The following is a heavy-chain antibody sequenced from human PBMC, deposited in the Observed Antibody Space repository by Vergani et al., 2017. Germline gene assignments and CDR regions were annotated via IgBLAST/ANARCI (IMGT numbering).Heavy chain of an antibody. CDR1: GFTVSSNY. J-gene: IGHJ5*02. CDR2: ISGSGGST. V-gene: IGHV3-53*02. D-gene: IGHD6-13*01. Sequence: EVQLVETGGGLIQPGGSLRLSCAASGFTVSSNYMSWVRQAPGKGLEWVSVISGSGGSTYYADSVKGRFTISRDNSKNTLYLQMNSLRAEDKAVYYCARQPSNRYSSSWYNWFDPWGQGTLVTVSS. CDR3: ARQPSNRYSSSWYNWFDP.